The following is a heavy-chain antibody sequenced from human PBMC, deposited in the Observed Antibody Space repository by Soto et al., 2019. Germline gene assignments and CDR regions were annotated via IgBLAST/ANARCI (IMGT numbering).Heavy chain of an antibody. J-gene: IGHJ4*02. CDR3: ERANRLFDY. V-gene: IGHV3-21*01. Sequence: KTGGSLRLSCAASGFTFSSYSMNWVRQAPGKGLEWVSSISSSSSYIYYAESVKGRFTISRDNAENSLYLQMNSMRADDTAVYYCERANRLFDYWGQRSLVTVSS. CDR1: GFTFSSYS. CDR2: ISSSSSYI.